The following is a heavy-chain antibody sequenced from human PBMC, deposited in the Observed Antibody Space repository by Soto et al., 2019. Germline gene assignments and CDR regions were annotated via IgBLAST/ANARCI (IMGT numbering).Heavy chain of an antibody. J-gene: IGHJ4*02. CDR1: GGSISSSSYY. D-gene: IGHD2-2*01. V-gene: IGHV4-39*01. CDR3: ARLSSLPGRGNY. Sequence: SETLSLTCTVSGGSISSSSYYWGWIRQPPGKGLEWIGSIYYSGSTYYNPSLKSRVTISVDTSKNQFSLKLSSVTAADTAVYYCARLSSLPGRGNYWGQGTLVTVSS. CDR2: IYYSGST.